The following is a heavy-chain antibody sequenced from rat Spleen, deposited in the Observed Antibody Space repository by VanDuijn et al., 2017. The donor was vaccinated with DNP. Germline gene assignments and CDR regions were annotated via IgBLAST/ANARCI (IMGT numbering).Heavy chain of an antibody. V-gene: IGHV5-22*01. CDR3: VAKGPAMDA. J-gene: IGHJ4*01. CDR2: ISYDGGST. Sequence: EVQLVESGGGLVQPGRSLKLSCAASGFTFSDYYMAWVRQAPTKGLEWVAYISYDGGSTYYGDSVKGRFTISRDNAKSTLYLQMNSLRSEDMATYYCVAKGPAMDAWGQGTSVTVSS. CDR1: GFTFSDYY. D-gene: IGHD1-11*01.